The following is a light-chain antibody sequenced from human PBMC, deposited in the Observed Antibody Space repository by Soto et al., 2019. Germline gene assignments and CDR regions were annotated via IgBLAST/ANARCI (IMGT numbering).Light chain of an antibody. J-gene: IGKJ1*01. CDR3: QQYGRSPTT. V-gene: IGKV3-20*01. Sequence: EVVLTHSPATLSFSPLERATISFSASQNFGSTYLAWYQQKRGQAPRFLIYGASSRATGIPDRFSGSGSGTDFTLTISRLEPEDFAVYYCQQYGRSPTTFGQGTKVDIK. CDR2: GAS. CDR1: QNFGSTY.